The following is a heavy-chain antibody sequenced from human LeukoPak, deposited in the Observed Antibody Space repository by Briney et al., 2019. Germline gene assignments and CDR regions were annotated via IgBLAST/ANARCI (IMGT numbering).Heavy chain of an antibody. Sequence: AASLRLSCAASGFTFSSYAMCWIRQAPGKGLEWVSAISGSCGSTSYEDPVDGRFTTSTDNSKNTLYLQMNRLRAEATAVYYCAKIYSSNYPDYWGQGTLVTVSS. CDR1: GFTFSSYA. D-gene: IGHD4-11*01. J-gene: IGHJ4*02. CDR3: AKIYSSNYPDY. V-gene: IGHV3-23*01. CDR2: ISGSCGST.